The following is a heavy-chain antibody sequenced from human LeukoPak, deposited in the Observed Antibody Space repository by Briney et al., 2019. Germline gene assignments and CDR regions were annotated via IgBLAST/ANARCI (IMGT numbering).Heavy chain of an antibody. CDR3: ASEVGGSAFDI. CDR2: ISTDGSVT. Sequence: GESLKISCAASGFTFSTYWMHWVRRAPGKGLVWVSRISTDGSVTSYADSVKGRFTISRDNAKNTLYLQMNSQRAEDTAVYYCASEVGGSAFDIWGQGTMVTVSS. J-gene: IGHJ3*02. V-gene: IGHV3-74*01. D-gene: IGHD3-16*01. CDR1: GFTFSTYW.